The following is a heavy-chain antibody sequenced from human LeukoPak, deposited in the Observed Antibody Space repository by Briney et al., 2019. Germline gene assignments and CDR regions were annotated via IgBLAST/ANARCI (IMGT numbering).Heavy chain of an antibody. D-gene: IGHD2/OR15-2a*01. Sequence: PSETLSLTCTVSGGSITGYYWSWIRQPPGEGLEWVGYIFSSGSTNYNPSLKSRVTISLDTSKSQFSLKLISVTASDTAVYYCARLTKFLTTYYPTPWGQGTLVTVSS. V-gene: IGHV4-59*08. J-gene: IGHJ5*02. CDR3: ARLTKFLTTYYPTP. CDR2: IFSSGST. CDR1: GGSITGYY.